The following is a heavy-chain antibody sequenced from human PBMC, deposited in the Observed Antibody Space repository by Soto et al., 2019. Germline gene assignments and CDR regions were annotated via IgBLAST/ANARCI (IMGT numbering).Heavy chain of an antibody. CDR1: GYGFTSYW. V-gene: IGHV5-51*04. CDR2: IYPGDSDT. CDR3: ARRYDFWSGYHYYYGMDV. J-gene: IGHJ6*02. Sequence: GESLKISCKGSGYGFTSYWIGWVRQMPGKGLEWMGIIYPGDSDTRYSPSFQGQVTISADKPISTAYLQWSSLKASDTAMYYCARRYDFWSGYHYYYGMDVWGQGTTVTVSS. D-gene: IGHD3-3*01.